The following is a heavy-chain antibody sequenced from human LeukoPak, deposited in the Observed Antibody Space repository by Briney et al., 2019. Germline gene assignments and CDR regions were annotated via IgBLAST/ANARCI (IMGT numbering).Heavy chain of an antibody. CDR1: GFTFSDYY. J-gene: IGHJ4*02. CDR3: AREVKAVPGDESFDY. Sequence: KSGGSLRLSCAASGFTFSDYYMSWIRQAPGKGLEWVSYISSSSSYTNYADSVKGRFTISRDNAKNSLYLQMNSLRAEDTAVYYCAREVKAVPGDESFDYWGQGTLVTVSS. D-gene: IGHD6-19*01. V-gene: IGHV3-11*05. CDR2: ISSSSSYT.